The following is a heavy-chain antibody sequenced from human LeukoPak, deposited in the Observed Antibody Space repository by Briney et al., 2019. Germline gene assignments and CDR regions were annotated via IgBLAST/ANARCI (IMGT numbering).Heavy chain of an antibody. D-gene: IGHD6-19*01. CDR1: GLTVTSNY. J-gene: IGHJ3*02. V-gene: IGHV3-53*04. Sequence: PGGSLRLSCVASGLTVTSNYMSWVRQAPGKGLQWGSDIYSGGDTFYADSVKGRFIISRHNSKSTLYLQMNSLRAEDTAVYYCARASYTSGWRGAFDIWGHGTMVTVSS. CDR2: IYSGGDT. CDR3: ARASYTSGWRGAFDI.